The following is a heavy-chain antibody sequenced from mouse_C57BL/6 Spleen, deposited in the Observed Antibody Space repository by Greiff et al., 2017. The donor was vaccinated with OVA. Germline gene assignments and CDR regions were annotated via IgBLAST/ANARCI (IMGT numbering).Heavy chain of an antibody. Sequence: QVQLKQSGAELARPGASVKLSCKASGYTFTSYGISWVKQRTGQGLEWIGEIYPRSGNTYYNEKFKGKATLTADKSSSTAYMELRSLTSEDSAVYFCAREDSSGYVGAMDYWGQGTSVTVSS. CDR1: GYTFTSYG. D-gene: IGHD3-2*02. J-gene: IGHJ4*01. V-gene: IGHV1-81*01. CDR3: AREDSSGYVGAMDY. CDR2: IYPRSGNT.